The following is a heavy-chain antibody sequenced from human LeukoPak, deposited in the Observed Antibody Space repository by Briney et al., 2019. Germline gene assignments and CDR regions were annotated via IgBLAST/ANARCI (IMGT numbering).Heavy chain of an antibody. CDR3: TRDQMVVVPAAVFDY. D-gene: IGHD2-2*01. Sequence: PGGSLRLSCTASGFTFGDYAMSWVRQAPGKGREWVGFIRSKAYGGTTEYAASVKGRFTISRDDSKSIAYLQMNSLKTEDTAVYYCTRDQMVVVPAAVFDYWGQGTLVTVSS. J-gene: IGHJ4*02. CDR2: IRSKAYGGTT. CDR1: GFTFGDYA. V-gene: IGHV3-49*04.